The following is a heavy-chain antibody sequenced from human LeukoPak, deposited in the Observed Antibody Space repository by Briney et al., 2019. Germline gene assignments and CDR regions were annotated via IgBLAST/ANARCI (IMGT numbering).Heavy chain of an antibody. D-gene: IGHD3-22*01. CDR1: GGSISSGGYY. CDR3: ARGGLYDSSGYYDY. J-gene: IGHJ4*02. CDR2: IYHSGST. Sequence: PSQTLSLTCAVSGGSISSGGYYWSWIRQPPGKGLEWIGYIYHSGSTYYNPSLKSRVTISVDRSKNQFSLKLSSVTAADTAVYYCARGGLYDSSGYYDYWGQGTLVTVSS. V-gene: IGHV4-30-2*01.